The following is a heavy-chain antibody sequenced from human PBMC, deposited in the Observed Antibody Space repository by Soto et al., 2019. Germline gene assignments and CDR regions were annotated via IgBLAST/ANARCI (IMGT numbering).Heavy chain of an antibody. CDR2: IGSSGDST. CDR1: GFTFSSFA. J-gene: IGHJ4*02. D-gene: IGHD6-19*01. CDR3: AKDLIYGYNSGRPFDS. Sequence: EVHLLESGGGLVQPGGSLRLSCAASGFTFSSFAMSWVRQAPGKGLEWVSAIGSSGDSTYYADSVKGRFTISRDYSKNTLYLQMNSLRAEDTAVYYCAKDLIYGYNSGRPFDSWGQGTLVTVSS. V-gene: IGHV3-23*01.